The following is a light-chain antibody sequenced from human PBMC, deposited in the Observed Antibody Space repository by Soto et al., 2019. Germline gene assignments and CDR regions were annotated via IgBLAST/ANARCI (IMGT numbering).Light chain of an antibody. CDR2: DAS. CDR1: QTITNW. J-gene: IGKJ1*01. Sequence: DIQMTQSPSILSASVGDRVTITCRSSQTITNWLAWYQQKPGKAPRLLIYDASSLESWVPSRFSGSGSGTDFTLTISCLQSEDFATYYCQQYHSYPPWTFGQGTKVDI. CDR3: QQYHSYPPWT. V-gene: IGKV1-5*01.